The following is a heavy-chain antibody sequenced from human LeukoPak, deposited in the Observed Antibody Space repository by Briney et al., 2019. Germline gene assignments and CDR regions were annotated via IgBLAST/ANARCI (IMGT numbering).Heavy chain of an antibody. CDR2: IYYSAST. V-gene: IGHV4-59*01. CDR3: ARASYDILTGYYNDWFDP. Sequence: SQTQSLPCTVSSRSISIYYWRWIRQPPRKGLEWSGDIYYSASTNYTPSLKSRVTISVDTSKNQFSLKLSSVTAADTAVYYCARASYDILTGYYNDWFDPWGQGTLVTVSS. CDR1: SRSISIYY. D-gene: IGHD3-9*01. J-gene: IGHJ5*02.